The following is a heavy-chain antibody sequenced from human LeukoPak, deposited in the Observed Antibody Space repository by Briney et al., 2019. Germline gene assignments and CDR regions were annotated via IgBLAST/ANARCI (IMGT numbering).Heavy chain of an antibody. V-gene: IGHV3-20*04. CDR2: INWNGGST. D-gene: IGHD4-17*01. Sequence: PGGSLRLSXAASGFTFDDYGMSWVRQAPGKGLEWISGINWNGGSTCYADSMKGRFTISRDNAKNSLYLQMNSLRAEDTALYYCARDFTKADYGDYELVDYWGQGTLVTVSS. CDR3: ARDFTKADYGDYELVDY. J-gene: IGHJ4*02. CDR1: GFTFDDYG.